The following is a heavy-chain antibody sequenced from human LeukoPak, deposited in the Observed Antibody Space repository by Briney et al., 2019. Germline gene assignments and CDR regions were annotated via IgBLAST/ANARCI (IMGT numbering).Heavy chain of an antibody. CDR2: INPNSGGT. CDR1: GYTFTGCY. J-gene: IGHJ4*02. Sequence: ASVKVSCKASGYTFTGCYMHWVRQAPGQGLEWMGWINPNSGGTNYAQKFQGRVTMTRDTSISTAYMELSRLRSDDTAVYYCASWESSSSLDYFDYWGQGTLVTVSS. CDR3: ASWESSSSLDYFDY. V-gene: IGHV1-2*02. D-gene: IGHD6-6*01.